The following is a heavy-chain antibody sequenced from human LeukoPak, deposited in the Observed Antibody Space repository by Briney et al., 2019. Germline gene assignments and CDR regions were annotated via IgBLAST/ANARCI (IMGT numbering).Heavy chain of an antibody. CDR3: ARRQRGGLLRYFDWLPAPFDY. CDR1: GDSISSSNSY. D-gene: IGHD3-9*01. J-gene: IGHJ4*02. Sequence: PSETLSLTCTVSGDSISSSNSYWGWIRQPPGKGLEWIGSIYYSGNTYYNASLKSRVTISVDTSKNQFSLKLTSVTAADTAVYYCARRQRGGLLRYFDWLPAPFDYWGQGTLVTVSS. CDR2: IYYSGNT. V-gene: IGHV4-39*01.